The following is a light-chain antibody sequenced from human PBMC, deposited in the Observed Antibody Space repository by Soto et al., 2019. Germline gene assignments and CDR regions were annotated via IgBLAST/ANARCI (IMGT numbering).Light chain of an antibody. V-gene: IGKV1-5*01. J-gene: IGKJ2*01. CDR3: KQYNSYPRT. CDR1: QSISTR. Sequence: DIQMTQSPSTLSASVGDRVTITCRASQSISTRLAWYQQKPGKAPNLLIYDVSSLESGVPSRFSSGGSGTEFTLTISSRQPDDFATYYCKQYNSYPRTFGQGTKLEIK. CDR2: DVS.